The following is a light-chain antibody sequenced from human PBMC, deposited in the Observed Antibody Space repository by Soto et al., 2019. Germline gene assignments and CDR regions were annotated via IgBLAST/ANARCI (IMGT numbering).Light chain of an antibody. CDR2: AAS. J-gene: IGKJ1*01. V-gene: IGKV1-8*01. CDR3: QQYYSYPPD. CDR1: KGISSY. Sequence: APPSFSAYTGDRVNINCRASKGISSYLAWYQQKPGKAPKLLIYAASTLQSGVPSRFSGSGSGTDFSLTISCLQSEDFATYYCQQYYSYPPDFGQGTKVDIK.